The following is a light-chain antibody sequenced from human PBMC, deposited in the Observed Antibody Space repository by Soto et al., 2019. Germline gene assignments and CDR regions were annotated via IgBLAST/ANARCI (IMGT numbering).Light chain of an antibody. V-gene: IGLV2-14*01. Sequence: QSALTQPASVSGSPGQSITIFCTGTSSDVGGYNYVSWYQQHPGKAPKLMIYAVSNRPSGVSNRFSGSKSGNTASLTISGLQAEDEADYYCSSYTSSSTLLFGGGTKVTVL. CDR3: SSYTSSSTLL. CDR1: SSDVGGYNY. CDR2: AVS. J-gene: IGLJ2*01.